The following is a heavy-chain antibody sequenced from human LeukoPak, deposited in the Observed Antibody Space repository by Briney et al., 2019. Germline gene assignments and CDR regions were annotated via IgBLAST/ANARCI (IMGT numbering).Heavy chain of an antibody. CDR1: GFTFSNYD. J-gene: IGHJ3*02. CDR2: INTGGGT. V-gene: IGHV3-13*01. CDR3: AREAFTDSTGYYFSPLDM. Sequence: GGSLRLSCEASGFTFSNYDMHWVRQTTGKGLEWVSLINTGGGTLYPDSVKGRFTISRENAKNSLYLQMNSLTVDDTAVYYCAREAFTDSTGYYFSPLDMWGQGTMVTVSS. D-gene: IGHD3-22*01.